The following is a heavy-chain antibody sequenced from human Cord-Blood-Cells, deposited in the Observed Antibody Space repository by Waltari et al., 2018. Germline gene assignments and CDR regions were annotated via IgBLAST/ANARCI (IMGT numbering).Heavy chain of an antibody. CDR3: ASSLGADCFDY. D-gene: IGHD3-10*01. CDR2: IKQDGSEK. CDR1: GFTFSSDW. J-gene: IGHJ4*02. Sequence: EVQLVESGGGLVQPGGSLRLPCAASGFTFSSDWMSWVRQDPGKGLEWVANIKQDGSEKYYVDSVKGRFTSSRDNAKNSLYLQMNSLRAEDTAVYYCASSLGADCFDYWGQGTLVTVSS. V-gene: IGHV3-7*01.